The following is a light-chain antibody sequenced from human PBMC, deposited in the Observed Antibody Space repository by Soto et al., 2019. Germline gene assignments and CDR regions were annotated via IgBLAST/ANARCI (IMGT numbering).Light chain of an antibody. Sequence: EMVWTQSPGTLSLFPGERATLSCRASQSISSSFVGWYQQKPGQPPRLLIYGSSTRATGIPDRFSGSGSGTDFTLTITRLEPEDFAVYYCQQFGISPRTFGQGTKLE. V-gene: IGKV3-20*01. CDR1: QSISSSF. CDR3: QQFGISPRT. CDR2: GSS. J-gene: IGKJ2*01.